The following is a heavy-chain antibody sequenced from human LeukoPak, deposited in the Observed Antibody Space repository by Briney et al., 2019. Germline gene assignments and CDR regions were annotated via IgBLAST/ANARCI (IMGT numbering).Heavy chain of an antibody. CDR1: GGSISSSSYY. Sequence: SETLSLTCTVSGGSISSSSYYWGWIRQPPGKGLEWIGSIYYSGSTYYDPSLKSRVTISVDTSKNQFSLKLSSVTAADTAVYYCASVVPAAIGAFDIWGQGTMVTVSS. CDR2: IYYSGST. J-gene: IGHJ3*02. D-gene: IGHD2-2*02. CDR3: ASVVPAAIGAFDI. V-gene: IGHV4-39*07.